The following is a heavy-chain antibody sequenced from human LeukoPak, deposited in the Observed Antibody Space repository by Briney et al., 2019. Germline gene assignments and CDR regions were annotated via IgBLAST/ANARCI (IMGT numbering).Heavy chain of an antibody. CDR3: ARDLDYGADY. V-gene: IGHV3-20*01. J-gene: IGHJ4*02. Sequence: PGGSLRLSCAASGFTFDDYGMSWVRQAPGKGLEWVSGINWNGGSTGYVDSVKGRFTISRDNAKNSLHLQRNSLRGEDTALYHCARDLDYGADYWGQGTLVTVSS. D-gene: IGHD3-16*01. CDR1: GFTFDDYG. CDR2: INWNGGST.